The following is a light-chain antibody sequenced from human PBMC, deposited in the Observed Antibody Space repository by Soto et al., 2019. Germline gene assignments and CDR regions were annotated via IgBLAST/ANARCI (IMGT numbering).Light chain of an antibody. J-gene: IGKJ5*01. CDR3: QQRSNWVT. CDR2: DAS. Sequence: EIVLTQSPATLSLSPGERATLSCRASQSVSSYLAWYQQKPGQAPRLLIYDASNRATGIPARFSGTGSGTDFTPTISSLQPEDFAVYYCQQRSNWVTFGQGTRLESK. V-gene: IGKV3-11*01. CDR1: QSVSSY.